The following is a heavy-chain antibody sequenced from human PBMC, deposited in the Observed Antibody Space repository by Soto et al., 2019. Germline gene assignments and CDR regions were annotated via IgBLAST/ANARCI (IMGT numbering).Heavy chain of an antibody. Sequence: HPGGSLRLSCAASGFSFSSYAMSWVRQAPGKGLEWVSAISGSGGSTYYADSVKGRFTISRDNSKNTLYLQMNSLRAEDTAVYYCARAFTGGNYYYGIDVWGQGTTVTVSS. CDR3: ARAFTGGNYYYGIDV. CDR1: GFSFSSYA. CDR2: ISGSGGST. D-gene: IGHD1-26*01. V-gene: IGHV3-23*01. J-gene: IGHJ6*02.